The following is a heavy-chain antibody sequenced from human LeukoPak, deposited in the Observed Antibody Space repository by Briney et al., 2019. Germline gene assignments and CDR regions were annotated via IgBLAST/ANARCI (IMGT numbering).Heavy chain of an antibody. Sequence: GGSLRLSCAAAGFSFSTFGMHCARRAPGKGLERVASISSINDYTSYADSVRGRFTISRDNGKNSLYLQMDSLRVEDTAVYYCARDAGYHNGSGSYCLDVWGRGTMVTVSS. V-gene: IGHV3-21*01. CDR3: ARDAGYHNGSGSYCLDV. CDR1: GFSFSTFG. J-gene: IGHJ6*02. D-gene: IGHD3-10*01. CDR2: ISSINDYT.